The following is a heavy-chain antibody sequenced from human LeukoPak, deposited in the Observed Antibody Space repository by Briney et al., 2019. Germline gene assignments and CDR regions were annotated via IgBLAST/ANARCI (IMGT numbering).Heavy chain of an antibody. J-gene: IGHJ5*02. V-gene: IGHV4-34*01. D-gene: IGHD1-1*01. Sequence: SETLSLTCAVYGGSFSGYYWSWIRQPPGKGLEWIGEINHSGSTNYNPSLKSRVTISVDTSKNQFSLELSSVTAADTAVYYCARGFTTGTPKRGNNWFDPWGQGTLVTVSS. CDR1: GGSFSGYY. CDR3: ARGFTTGTPKRGNNWFDP. CDR2: INHSGST.